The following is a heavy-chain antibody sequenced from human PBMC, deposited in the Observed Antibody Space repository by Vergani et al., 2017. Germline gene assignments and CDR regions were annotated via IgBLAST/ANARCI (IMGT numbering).Heavy chain of an antibody. D-gene: IGHD6-19*01. CDR1: GFTFSTYD. CDR3: AKVDRSEVAGTFGAFDI. Sequence: EVQLVESGGGLVQPGGSLRLSCAASGFTFSTYDMHWVRQATGKGLEWVSAIDTAGDTYYPGSVKGRFTISRDNSKNTLFLHMNSLRPEDTAVYYCAKVDRSEVAGTFGAFDIWGQGTMVTVSS. J-gene: IGHJ3*02. CDR2: IDTAGDT. V-gene: IGHV3-13*01.